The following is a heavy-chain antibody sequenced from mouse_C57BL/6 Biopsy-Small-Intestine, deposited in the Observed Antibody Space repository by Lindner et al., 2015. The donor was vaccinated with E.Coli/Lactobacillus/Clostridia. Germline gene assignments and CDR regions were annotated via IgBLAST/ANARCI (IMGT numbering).Heavy chain of an antibody. CDR3: AREENDYYFYYFDY. V-gene: IGHV1-34*01. CDR1: GYTFPDYY. CDR2: IYPNNGGS. J-gene: IGHJ2*01. D-gene: IGHD2-3*01. Sequence: VQLQESGPELVKPGASVKMSCKASGYTFPDYYMFWVKQSLGKSLEWIGYIYPNNGGSGYNQKFKGKATLTVDKSSSTAYMELRSLTSEDSAVYYCAREENDYYFYYFDYWGQGITLTVSS.